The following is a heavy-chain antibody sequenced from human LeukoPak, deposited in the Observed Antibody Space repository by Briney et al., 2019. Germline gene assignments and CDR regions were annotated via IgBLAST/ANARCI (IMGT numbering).Heavy chain of an antibody. D-gene: IGHD3-3*01. Sequence: GGSLRLSCAASGFTFSSYSMNWVRQAPGKGLEWVSSISSSSSYIYCADSVKGRFAISRDNAKNSLYLQMNSLRAEDTAVFYCARTPYDFWSASYSYYFDYWGQGTLVTVSS. J-gene: IGHJ4*02. CDR3: ARTPYDFWSASYSYYFDY. CDR1: GFTFSSYS. CDR2: ISSSSSYI. V-gene: IGHV3-21*01.